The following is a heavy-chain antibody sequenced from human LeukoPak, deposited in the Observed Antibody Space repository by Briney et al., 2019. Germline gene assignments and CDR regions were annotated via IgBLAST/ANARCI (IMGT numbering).Heavy chain of an antibody. CDR3: ARASIVVVPAARIGNWFDP. V-gene: IGHV4-61*01. D-gene: IGHD2-2*01. J-gene: IGHJ5*02. Sequence: KTSETLSLTCTVSGGSVSSGSYYWCWIRQLPGKGLEWIGYIYYSGSTNYNPSLKSRVTISVDTSKNQFSLKLSSVTAAGTAAYYCARASIVVVPAARIGNWFDPWGQGTLVTVSS. CDR1: GGSVSSGSYY. CDR2: IYYSGST.